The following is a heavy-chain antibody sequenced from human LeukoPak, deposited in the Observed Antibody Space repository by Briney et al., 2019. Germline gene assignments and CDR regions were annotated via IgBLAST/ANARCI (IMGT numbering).Heavy chain of an antibody. Sequence: PSETLSLTCAVYGGSFSGYYWSWIRQPPGKGLEWIGEINHSGSTNYNPSLKSRVTISVDTSKNQFSLKLSSVTAADTAVYYCASYLRGDYYYYGMDVWGQGTTVTVSS. CDR2: INHSGST. V-gene: IGHV4-34*01. J-gene: IGHJ6*02. D-gene: IGHD2/OR15-2a*01. CDR3: ASYLRGDYYYYGMDV. CDR1: GGSFSGYY.